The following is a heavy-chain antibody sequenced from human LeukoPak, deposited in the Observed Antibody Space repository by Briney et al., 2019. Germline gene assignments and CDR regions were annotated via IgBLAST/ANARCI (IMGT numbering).Heavy chain of an antibody. Sequence: GGSLRLSCAASGFTFDDYGMSWVRQAPGKGLVWVSRINTDGRSVTYAELVKGRFTISRDNAKNTLYLQMNSLRAEDTAVYYCLRTTLGPAGAIDYWGQGTLVAVSS. CDR2: INTDGRSV. D-gene: IGHD2-2*01. CDR3: LRTTLGPAGAIDY. CDR1: GFTFDDYG. J-gene: IGHJ4*02. V-gene: IGHV3-74*01.